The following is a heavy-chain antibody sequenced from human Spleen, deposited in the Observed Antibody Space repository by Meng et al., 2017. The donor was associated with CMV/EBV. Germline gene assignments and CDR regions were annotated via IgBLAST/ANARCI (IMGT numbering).Heavy chain of an antibody. D-gene: IGHD5-18*01. CDR3: AREPTSYSYGHEDY. J-gene: IGHJ4*02. Sequence: ASVKVSCKASGYTFTGYYMHWVRQAPGQGLEWMGWINPNSGGTNYAQKFQGRVTMTRDTSISTAYMELSRLRSDDTAVYYCAREPTSYSYGHEDYWGQGTLVTVSS. V-gene: IGHV1-2*02. CDR1: GYTFTGYY. CDR2: INPNSGGT.